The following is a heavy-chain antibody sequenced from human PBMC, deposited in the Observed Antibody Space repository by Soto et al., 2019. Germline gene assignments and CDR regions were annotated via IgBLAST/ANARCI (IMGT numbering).Heavy chain of an antibody. CDR2: INPNSGGT. V-gene: IGHV1-2*02. J-gene: IGHJ6*02. Sequence: GASVKVSCKASGYTFTGYYMHWVRQAPGQGLEWMGWINPNSGGTNYAQKFQGRVTMTRDTSISTAYMELSRLRSDDTAVYYCARDRHLTLPGYNYGSVPRYYGMDVWGQGTTVTVSS. D-gene: IGHD5-18*01. CDR3: ARDRHLTLPGYNYGSVPRYYGMDV. CDR1: GYTFTGYY.